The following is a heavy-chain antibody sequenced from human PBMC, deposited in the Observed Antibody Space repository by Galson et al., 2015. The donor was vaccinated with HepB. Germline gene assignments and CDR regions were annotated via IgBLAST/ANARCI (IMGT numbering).Heavy chain of an antibody. CDR2: IWYDGSNK. Sequence: SLRLSCAASGFTFSSYGMHWVRQAPGKGLEWVAVIWYDGSNKYYADSVKGRFTISRDNSKNTLYLQMNSLRAEDTAVYYCARAAGCSGGSCYLGQPDNWFDPWGQGTLVTVSS. CDR3: ARAAGCSGGSCYLGQPDNWFDP. V-gene: IGHV3-33*08. J-gene: IGHJ5*02. D-gene: IGHD2-15*01. CDR1: GFTFSSYG.